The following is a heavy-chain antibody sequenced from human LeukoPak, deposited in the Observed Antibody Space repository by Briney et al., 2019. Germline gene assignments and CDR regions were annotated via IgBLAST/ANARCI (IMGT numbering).Heavy chain of an antibody. Sequence: GGSLRLSCAASGFTFSSYAMSWVRQAPGKGLEWVSAISGSGGSTYYADSVKGRFTISRDNSKNTLYLQMNSLRAEDTAVYYCAKDSITMVRGVKGRFDYWGQGTLVTVSS. V-gene: IGHV3-23*01. D-gene: IGHD3-10*01. CDR2: ISGSGGST. J-gene: IGHJ4*02. CDR3: AKDSITMVRGVKGRFDY. CDR1: GFTFSSYA.